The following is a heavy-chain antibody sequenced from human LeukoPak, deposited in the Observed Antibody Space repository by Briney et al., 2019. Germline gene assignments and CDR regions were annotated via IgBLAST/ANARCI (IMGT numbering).Heavy chain of an antibody. D-gene: IGHD1-1*01. V-gene: IGHV3-23*01. Sequence: GSLRLSCAASGFTFSSYAMSWVRQAPGKGLEWVSGISNSGGSTYYADSVKGRFTIARDNSKNTLYLQMNSLRAEDTAVYYCAKDPRGVHLEPGGPWGQGTLVNVSS. CDR2: ISNSGGST. J-gene: IGHJ5*02. CDR1: GFTFSSYA. CDR3: AKDPRGVHLEPGGP.